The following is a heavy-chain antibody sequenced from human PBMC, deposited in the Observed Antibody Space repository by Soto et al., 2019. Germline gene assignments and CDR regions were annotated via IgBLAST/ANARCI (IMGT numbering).Heavy chain of an antibody. V-gene: IGHV3-30-3*01. J-gene: IGHJ6*02. Sequence: PVGSLRLSCAASGFTFSSYALHWVRQAPGKGLEWVAFISYDGNNKYYADSVKGRFTISRDNSKNTLYLQMSSLRAEDTAVYYCARAAYYYYYYGMDVWGQGTTVTVSS. CDR3: ARAAYYYYYYGMDV. CDR1: GFTFSSYA. CDR2: ISYDGNNK.